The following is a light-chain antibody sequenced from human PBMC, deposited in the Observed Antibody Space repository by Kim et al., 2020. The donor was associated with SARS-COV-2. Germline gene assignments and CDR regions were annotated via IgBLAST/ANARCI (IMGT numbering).Light chain of an antibody. CDR2: SNN. J-gene: IGLJ3*02. V-gene: IGLV1-44*01. CDR1: TSNIGSNS. CDR3: ATWDDSLNGRV. Sequence: QSVLTQPPSASGTPGQRVTISCSGSTSNIGSNSVNWYQQLPGTAPKLLIYSNNQRPSGVPDWFSGSRSGTSASLAISGLHSEDEADYYCATWDDSLNGRVFGGGTKLTVL.